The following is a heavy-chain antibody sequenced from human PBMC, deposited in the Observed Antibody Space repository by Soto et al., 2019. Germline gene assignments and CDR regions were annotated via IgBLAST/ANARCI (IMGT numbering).Heavy chain of an antibody. Sequence: QVQLVQSGAEVKKPGSSVKLSCKASGGTFSNYTISWVRQAPGQGLEWMGRIIPILGIANYAQKFQGRVTITADKSTSTAYMELSSLRSEDTAVYYCARDRDIVVVVAATLRYYGMDVWGQGTTVTVSS. D-gene: IGHD2-15*01. CDR2: IIPILGIA. CDR1: GGTFSNYT. J-gene: IGHJ6*02. V-gene: IGHV1-69*08. CDR3: ARDRDIVVVVAATLRYYGMDV.